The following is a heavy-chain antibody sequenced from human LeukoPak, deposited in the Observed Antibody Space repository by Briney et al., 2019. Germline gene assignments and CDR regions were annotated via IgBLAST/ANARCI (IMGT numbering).Heavy chain of an antibody. CDR2: INPIDGGT. V-gene: IGHV1-46*01. CDR1: GYTLTNHY. J-gene: IGHJ4*02. D-gene: IGHD3-10*01. CDR3: AKFYYGSGNYRKIDY. Sequence: ASVKVSCKASGYTLTNHYMHWVRQAPGQGFEWMGQINPIDGGTTYAQKFQGRVTITRDMSTSTVYIELSSLEPEDTAVYYCAKFYYGSGNYRKIDYWGQGTLGTVSS.